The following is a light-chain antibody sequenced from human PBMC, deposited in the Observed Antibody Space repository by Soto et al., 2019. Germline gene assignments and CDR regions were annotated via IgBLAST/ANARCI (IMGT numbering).Light chain of an antibody. CDR3: QQYYNWPRT. J-gene: IGKJ1*01. V-gene: IGKV3-15*01. CDR1: QSVSSN. CDR2: GAS. Sequence: EIVMAQSPATLSVSPGERATLSCRASQSVSSNLAWYQQKRGQAPRLLIYGASSRATGIPARFSGSGSGTEFTLTISSLQPEDFAVYYCQQYYNWPRTFGQGTKVDIK.